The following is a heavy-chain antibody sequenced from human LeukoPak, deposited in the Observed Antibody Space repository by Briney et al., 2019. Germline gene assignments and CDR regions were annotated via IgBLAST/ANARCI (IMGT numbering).Heavy chain of an antibody. CDR2: IKQDESVK. CDR3: AAGDLDY. J-gene: IGHJ4*02. V-gene: IGHV3-7*01. D-gene: IGHD3-16*01. Sequence: GGSLRLSCAASGFTFSSHRMSWVRQAPGKGLEWVANIKQDESVKYYVDCVKGRFTISRDNAKNSLYLQMTSLRAEDTAVYYCAAGDLDYWGQGTLVTVSS. CDR1: GFTFSSHR.